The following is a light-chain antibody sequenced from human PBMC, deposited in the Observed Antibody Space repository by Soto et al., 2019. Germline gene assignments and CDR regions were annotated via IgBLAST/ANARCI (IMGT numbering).Light chain of an antibody. CDR3: SSFTTRSTYV. CDR1: SSDVGGYIY. Sequence: SALTQPASVSGSPGQSITISCAGTSSDVGGYIYVSWYQQYPAKAPKLIIFEVTKRPSGVSNRFSGSKSGNTASLTISGLQAEDAADYYCSSFTTRSTYVFGTGTKVTVL. J-gene: IGLJ1*01. V-gene: IGLV2-14*01. CDR2: EVT.